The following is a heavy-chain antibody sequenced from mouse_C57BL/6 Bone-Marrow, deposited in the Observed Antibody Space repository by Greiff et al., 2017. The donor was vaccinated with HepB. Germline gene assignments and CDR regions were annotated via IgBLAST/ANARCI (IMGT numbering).Heavy chain of an antibody. V-gene: IGHV3-6*01. CDR3: ARWGFYYGLHWYFDV. CDR2: ISYDGSN. J-gene: IGHJ1*03. D-gene: IGHD1-1*01. CDR1: GYSITSGYY. Sequence: EVKLLESGPGLVKPSQSLSLTCSVTGYSITSGYYWNWIRQFPGNKLEWMGYISYDGSNNYNPSLKNRISITRDTSKNQFFLKLNSVTTEDTATYYCARWGFYYGLHWYFDVWGTGTTVTVSS.